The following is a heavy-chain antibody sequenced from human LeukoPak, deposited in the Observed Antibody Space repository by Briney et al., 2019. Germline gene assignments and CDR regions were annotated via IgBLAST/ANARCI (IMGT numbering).Heavy chain of an antibody. Sequence: GGSLRLSCAASGFTFSSYWMTWVRQAPGKGLEWVAMIKEDGSEQYYVDSVKGRFTISRDNAKNSLYLQMNSLRAEDTAVYYCARIYGSGSHDYFDYWGQGTLVTVSS. CDR3: ARIYGSGSHDYFDY. CDR2: IKEDGSEQ. D-gene: IGHD3-10*01. V-gene: IGHV3-7*01. CDR1: GFTFSSYW. J-gene: IGHJ4*02.